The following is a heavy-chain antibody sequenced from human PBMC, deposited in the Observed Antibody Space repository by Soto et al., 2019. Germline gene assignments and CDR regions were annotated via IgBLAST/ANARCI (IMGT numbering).Heavy chain of an antibody. D-gene: IGHD5-18*01. CDR1: GGSISSSNW. V-gene: IGHV4-4*02. CDR2: IYHSGST. J-gene: IGHJ6*02. CDR3: ARDKRGQLWLHGYYGMDV. Sequence: SETLSLTCAVSGGSISSSNWWSWVRQPPGKGLEWIGEIYHSGSTNYNPSLKSRVTISVDKSKNQFSLKLSSVTAADTAVYYCARDKRGQLWLHGYYGMDVWGQGTTVTVSS.